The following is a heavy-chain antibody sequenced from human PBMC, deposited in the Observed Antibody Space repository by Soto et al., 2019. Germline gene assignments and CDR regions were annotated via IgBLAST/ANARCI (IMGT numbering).Heavy chain of an antibody. V-gene: IGHV4-31*03. D-gene: IGHD3-3*01. CDR3: ARSVYNDFWSGNNWFDP. Sequence: SETLSLTCTVSGGSIRSGGYYWSWIRQRPGKGLEWIAYMFYSGSSYYNPSLRSRVTISADTSNNQFSLKVDSVTAADTAVYYCARSVYNDFWSGNNWFDPWGQGTLVTVSS. CDR1: GGSIRSGGYY. CDR2: MFYSGSS. J-gene: IGHJ5*02.